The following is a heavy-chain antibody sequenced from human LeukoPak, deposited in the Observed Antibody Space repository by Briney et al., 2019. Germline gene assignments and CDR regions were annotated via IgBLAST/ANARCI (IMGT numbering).Heavy chain of an antibody. CDR2: INWNGVST. CDR1: GFTFGDYG. CDR3: ARSGDYDILTGYFDY. V-gene: IGHV3-20*04. D-gene: IGHD3-9*01. Sequence: RSGGSLRLSCAASGFTFGDYGVIWVRRAPGKGLEWVSGINWNGVSTLYAASVKGRFTISRDNAKNSLSLQMNSLRVEDTAFYYCARSGDYDILTGYFDYWGQGTLVTVSS. J-gene: IGHJ4*02.